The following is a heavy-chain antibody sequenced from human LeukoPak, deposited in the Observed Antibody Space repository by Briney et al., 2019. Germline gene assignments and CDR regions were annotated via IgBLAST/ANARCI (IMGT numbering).Heavy chain of an antibody. CDR3: ARGNPCSSTSCYLRLDYYYYYYMDV. D-gene: IGHD2-2*01. CDR1: GYTFTSYD. V-gene: IGHV1-8*03. CDR2: MNPNSGNT. J-gene: IGHJ6*03. Sequence: ASVKVSCKASGYTFTSYDINWVRQATGQGLEWMGWMNPNSGNTGYAQKFQGRVTITRNTSISTAYMELSSLRSEDTAVYYCARGNPCSSTSCYLRLDYYYYYYMDVWGKGTTVTVSS.